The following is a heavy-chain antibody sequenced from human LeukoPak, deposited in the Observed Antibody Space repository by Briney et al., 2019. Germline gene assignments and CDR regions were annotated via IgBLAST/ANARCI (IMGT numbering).Heavy chain of an antibody. V-gene: IGHV1-69*13. CDR1: GGTFSSYA. J-gene: IGHJ5*02. Sequence: ASVKVSCKASGGTFSSYAISWVRQAPGQGLEWMGGIIPIFGRANYAQKFQGRVTITADESTSTAYMELSSLRSEDTAVYYCARNIITNNWFDPWGQGTLVTVSS. D-gene: IGHD3-10*01. CDR2: IIPIFGRA. CDR3: ARNIITNNWFDP.